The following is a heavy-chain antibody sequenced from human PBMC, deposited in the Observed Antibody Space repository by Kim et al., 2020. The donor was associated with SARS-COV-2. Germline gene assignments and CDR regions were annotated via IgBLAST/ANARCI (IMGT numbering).Heavy chain of an antibody. CDR2: ISWNSGSI. J-gene: IGHJ4*02. D-gene: IGHD3-22*01. Sequence: GGSLRLSCAASGFTFGDYAMHWVRRAPGKGLEWVSGISWNSGSIGYADSVKGRFTISRDNAKNSLYLQMNSLRAEDTALYYCAKTPGRDYDSSAYYAYWGKGTQVTVTS. CDR1: GFTFGDYA. V-gene: IGHV3-9*01. CDR3: AKTPGRDYDSSAYYAY.